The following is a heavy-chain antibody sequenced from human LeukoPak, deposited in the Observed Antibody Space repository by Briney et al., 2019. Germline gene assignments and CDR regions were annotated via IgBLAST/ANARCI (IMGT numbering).Heavy chain of an antibody. Sequence: GGSLRLSCAASGFTFSSYGMHWVRQAPGKGLEWVAVISYDGSNKYYADSVKGRFTISRDNSKNTLYLQMNSLRAEDTAVYYCVRDRYYDFWSGYFGYYYYGMDVWGQGTTVTVSS. CDR1: GFTFSSYG. V-gene: IGHV3-30*03. D-gene: IGHD3-3*01. CDR3: VRDRYYDFWSGYFGYYYYGMDV. J-gene: IGHJ6*02. CDR2: ISYDGSNK.